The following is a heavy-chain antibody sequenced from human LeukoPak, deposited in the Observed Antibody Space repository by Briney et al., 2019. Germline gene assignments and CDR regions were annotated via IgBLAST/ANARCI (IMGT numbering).Heavy chain of an antibody. CDR1: GFTFSSYW. J-gene: IGHJ4*02. D-gene: IGHD6-13*01. V-gene: IGHV3-7*01. CDR3: ARDGVLLSSSSWYLY. Sequence: GGSLRLSCAASGFTFSSYWMSWVRQAPGKGLEWVANIKQDGGEKYYVDSVKGRFTISRDNAKNSLYLQMNSLRAEDTAVYYCARDGVLLSSSSWYLYWGQGTLVTVSS. CDR2: IKQDGGEK.